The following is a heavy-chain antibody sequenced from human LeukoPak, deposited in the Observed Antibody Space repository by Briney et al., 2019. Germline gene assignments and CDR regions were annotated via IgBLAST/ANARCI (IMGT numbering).Heavy chain of an antibody. Sequence: SETLSLTCAVYGGSFSGYYWSWIRQPPGKGLEWIGEINHSGSTNYNPSLKSRVTISVDTSKNQFSLKLSSVTAADTAVYYCARDSPKWELRPRYFDLWGRGTLVTVSS. CDR3: ARDSPKWELRPRYFDL. CDR1: GGSFSGYY. D-gene: IGHD1-26*01. V-gene: IGHV4-34*01. CDR2: INHSGST. J-gene: IGHJ2*01.